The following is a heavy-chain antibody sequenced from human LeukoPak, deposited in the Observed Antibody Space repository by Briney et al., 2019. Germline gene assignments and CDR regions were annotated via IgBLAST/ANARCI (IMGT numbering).Heavy chain of an antibody. Sequence: ASVKVSCKASGYTFTSYYIHWVRQAPGQGLEWMGWINPNSGGTNYAQKFQDRVTMARDTSISTAYMELSRLRSDDTAFYYCARDAIRSNNWPRDYWGQGTLVTVSS. V-gene: IGHV1-2*02. CDR2: INPNSGGT. CDR3: ARDAIRSNNWPRDY. J-gene: IGHJ4*02. D-gene: IGHD1-1*01. CDR1: GYTFTSYY.